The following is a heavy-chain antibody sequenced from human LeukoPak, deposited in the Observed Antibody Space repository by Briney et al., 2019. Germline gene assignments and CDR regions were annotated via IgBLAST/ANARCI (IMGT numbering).Heavy chain of an antibody. CDR1: GGSISSYY. J-gene: IGHJ6*02. Sequence: SETLSLTCTVSGGSISSYYWSWIRQPHGKGLEWIGNIYYSGSINYNPSLKSRVTISVDTSKNQFSLKLSSVTAADTAVYFCARHSPAAGTSTAMDVWGQGTTVTVSS. D-gene: IGHD6-13*01. CDR3: ARHSPAAGTSTAMDV. V-gene: IGHV4-59*08. CDR2: IYYSGSI.